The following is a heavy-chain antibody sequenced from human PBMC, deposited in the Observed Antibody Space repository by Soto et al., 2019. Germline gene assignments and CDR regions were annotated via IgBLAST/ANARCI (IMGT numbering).Heavy chain of an antibody. CDR1: GGSISSSSYY. V-gene: IGHV4-39*01. D-gene: IGHD6-6*01. J-gene: IGHJ4*02. Sequence: ETLSLTCTVSGGSISSSSYYWGWIRQPPGKGLEWIGSIYYSGSTYYNPSLKSRVTISVDTSKNQFSLKLSSVTAADTAVYYCARTASIAARIFDYWGQGTLVTVSS. CDR3: ARTASIAARIFDY. CDR2: IYYSGST.